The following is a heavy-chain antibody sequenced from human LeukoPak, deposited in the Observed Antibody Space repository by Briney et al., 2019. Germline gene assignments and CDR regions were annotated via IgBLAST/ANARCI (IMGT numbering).Heavy chain of an antibody. J-gene: IGHJ4*02. Sequence: GGSLRVSCAASGFTFSSYAMSWVRQAPGKGLEWVSSISDSGGSTYYADSVKGRFTISRDNSKNTLYLQMNSLRAEDTAVYYCAKETIAVAGTFFDYWGQGTLVTVSS. V-gene: IGHV3-23*01. CDR1: GFTFSSYA. CDR2: ISDSGGST. D-gene: IGHD6-19*01. CDR3: AKETIAVAGTFFDY.